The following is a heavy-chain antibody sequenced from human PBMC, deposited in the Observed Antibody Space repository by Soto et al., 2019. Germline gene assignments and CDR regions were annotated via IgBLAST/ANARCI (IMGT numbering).Heavy chain of an antibody. Sequence: GGSLRLSCAASGFTFRSYVMTWVRQAPGMGLEWVSLISGSGDSTYYADSVKGRFTISRDNSKNTVYLQMNGLRAEDMAVYYCAKAGQYGSGSFLFLGYWGQGTLVTVSS. CDR3: AKAGQYGSGSFLFLGY. V-gene: IGHV3-23*01. CDR1: GFTFRSYV. J-gene: IGHJ4*02. CDR2: ISGSGDST. D-gene: IGHD3-10*01.